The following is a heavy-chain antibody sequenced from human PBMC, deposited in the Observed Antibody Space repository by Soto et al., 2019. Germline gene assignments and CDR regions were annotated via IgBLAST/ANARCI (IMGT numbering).Heavy chain of an antibody. CDR3: RAEHGNDYGDYREGANWFDP. J-gene: IGHJ5*02. V-gene: IGHV3-48*01. CDR1: GFTFSSYS. CDR2: ISSSSSTI. Sequence: EVQLVESGGGLVQPGGSLRLSCAASGFTFSSYSMNWVRQAPGKGLEWVSYISSSSSTIYYADSVKGRFTISRDNAKNSLYLQMNSLRAEDTAVYYCRAEHGNDYGDYREGANWFDPWGQGTLVTVSS. D-gene: IGHD4-17*01.